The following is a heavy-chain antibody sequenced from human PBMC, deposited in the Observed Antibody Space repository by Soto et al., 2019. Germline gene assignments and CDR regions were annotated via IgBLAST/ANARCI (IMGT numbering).Heavy chain of an antibody. D-gene: IGHD3-22*01. CDR3: AGEGYGSCGYYGGGYWYFDL. CDR2: INAGNGNT. CDR1: GYTFTSYA. V-gene: IGHV1-3*05. J-gene: IGHJ2*01. Sequence: QVQLVQSGAEEKKPGASVKVSCKASGYTFTSYAMHWVRQAPGQRLEWMGWINAGNGNTKYSQKFQGRVTITRDTSAXTXYXXLRRLSSEDKGVYCWAGEGYGSCGYYGGGYWYFDLWGRGTLVTVSS.